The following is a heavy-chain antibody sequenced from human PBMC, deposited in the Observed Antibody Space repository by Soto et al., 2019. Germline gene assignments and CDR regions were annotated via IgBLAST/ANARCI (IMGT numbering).Heavy chain of an antibody. CDR2: INWSGSSI. CDR1: GFTFSDYS. V-gene: IGHV3-21*01. Sequence: PGGSLRLSCAASGFTFSDYSMNWVRQAPGKGLEWVSSINWSGSSIYYADSVKGRFTISRDNAKNILYLQMNSLGAEDTAVYYCARGGLHAYYMXVWSKGTTVTVSS. CDR3: ARGGLHAYYMXV. J-gene: IGHJ6*03. D-gene: IGHD2-8*01.